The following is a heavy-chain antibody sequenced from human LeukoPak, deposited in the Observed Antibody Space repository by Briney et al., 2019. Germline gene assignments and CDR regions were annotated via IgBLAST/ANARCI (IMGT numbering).Heavy chain of an antibody. D-gene: IGHD4-17*01. J-gene: IGHJ6*02. CDR1: GGSISSGGYS. V-gene: IGHV4-61*08. CDR3: ARDTTVTTWKSALSYGVDV. CDR2: IYYSGST. Sequence: PSETLSLTCTVSGGSISSGGYSWSWIRQPPGKGLEWIGYIYYSGSTNYNPSLKSRVTISVDTSKNQFSLELSSVTAADTAVYYCARDTTVTTWKSALSYGVDVWGQGTTVTVSS.